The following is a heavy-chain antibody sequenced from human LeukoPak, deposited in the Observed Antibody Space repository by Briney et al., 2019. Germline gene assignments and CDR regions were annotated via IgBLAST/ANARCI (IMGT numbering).Heavy chain of an antibody. J-gene: IGHJ3*02. D-gene: IGHD5-12*01. V-gene: IGHV4-59*08. Sequence: SETLSLTCTVSGGSISSYYWSWIRQPPGKGLEWIGYIYYSGSTNYNPSLKSRVTISVDTSKNQFSLKLSSVTAADTAVYYCARWVVYSPYAFDIWGQGTMVTVSS. CDR3: ARWVVYSPYAFDI. CDR2: IYYSGST. CDR1: GGSISSYY.